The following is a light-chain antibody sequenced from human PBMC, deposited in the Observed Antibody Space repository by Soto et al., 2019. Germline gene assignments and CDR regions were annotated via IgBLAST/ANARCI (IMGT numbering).Light chain of an antibody. J-gene: IGKJ1*01. CDR2: GAS. V-gene: IGKV3-20*01. CDR3: QQYRSWT. Sequence: EIVLTQSPGTLSVSPGERATLSCRASQSISSNYLAWYQQKPGQAPSLLIYGASSRATGFPDRFSGSGAGSNFTLTIRRPEHQDSAIFYCQQYRSWTFGQGIKEEI. CDR1: QSISSNY.